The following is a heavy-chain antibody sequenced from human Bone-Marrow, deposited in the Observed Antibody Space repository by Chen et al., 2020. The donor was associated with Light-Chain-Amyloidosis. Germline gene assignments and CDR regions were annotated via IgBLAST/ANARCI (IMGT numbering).Heavy chain of an antibody. CDR1: GYTFTGYY. D-gene: IGHD2-2*01. CDR3: ARDYCSSTSCYHWFDP. V-gene: IGHV1-2*06. CDR2: INPTSGGT. J-gene: IGHJ5*02. Sequence: QVQLVQSGAEVKKPGASVKVSCKASGYTFTGYYMHWVRQAPGQGLEWMGRINPTSGGTTYAQKFQGMVTMTRDTSISTAYMELSRLRSDDTAVYYCARDYCSSTSCYHWFDPWGQGTLVTVSS.